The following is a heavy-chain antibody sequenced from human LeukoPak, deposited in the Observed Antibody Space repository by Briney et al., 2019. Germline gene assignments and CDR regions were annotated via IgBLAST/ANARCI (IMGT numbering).Heavy chain of an antibody. J-gene: IGHJ6*03. CDR1: GGSISSGDYY. D-gene: IGHD3-3*01. V-gene: IGHV4-30-4*08. CDR3: ARAGGGGLRFLEWFSRDYYMDV. CDR2: IYYSGST. Sequence: PSQTLSLTCTVSGGSISSGDYYWGWIRQPPGKGLEWIGYIYYSGSTYYNPSLKSRFTISVDTSKNQFSLKLSSVTAADTAVYYCARAGGGGLRFLEWFSRDYYMDVWGKGTTVTVPS.